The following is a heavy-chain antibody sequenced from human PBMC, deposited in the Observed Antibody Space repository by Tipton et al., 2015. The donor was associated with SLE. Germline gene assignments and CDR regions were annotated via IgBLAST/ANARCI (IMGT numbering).Heavy chain of an antibody. V-gene: IGHV4-38-2*01. Sequence: TLSLTCAVSGYSISSGYYWGWIRQPPGKGLECIGSIYHSGSTYYNPSLKSRITISTDASKNQFSLKLSSVTAADTAVYYCARHRGDTYYDILTGYYDYWGQGTLVTVSS. D-gene: IGHD3-9*01. CDR2: IYHSGST. J-gene: IGHJ4*02. CDR3: ARHRGDTYYDILTGYYDY. CDR1: GYSISSGYY.